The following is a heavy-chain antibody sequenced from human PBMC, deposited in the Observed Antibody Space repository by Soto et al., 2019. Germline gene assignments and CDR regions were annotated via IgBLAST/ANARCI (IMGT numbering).Heavy chain of an antibody. CDR2: INAGNGNT. D-gene: IGHD3-10*02. CDR1: GYTFTSYA. CDR3: ARSPHCSGSYYNGGFAYNWFDP. J-gene: IGHJ5*02. Sequence: ASVKVSCKASGYTFTSYAMHWVRQAPGQRLEWMGWINAGNGNTKYSQKFQGRVTITRDTSASTAYMELSSLRSEGTAVYYCARSPHCSGSYYNGGFAYNWFDPWGQGTMVTVSS. V-gene: IGHV1-3*01.